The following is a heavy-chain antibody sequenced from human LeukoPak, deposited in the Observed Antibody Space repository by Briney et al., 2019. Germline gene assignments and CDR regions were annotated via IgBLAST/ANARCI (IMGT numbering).Heavy chain of an antibody. D-gene: IGHD6-19*01. J-gene: IGHJ6*02. V-gene: IGHV3-66*01. Sequence: PGGSLRLSCAASGFTVSSNYMSWVRQAPGKRLEWVSVIYSGGSTYYADSVKGRFTISRDNSKNTLYLQMNSLRAEDTAVYYCARDGRIAVAGDYYYYGMDVWGQGTTVTVSS. CDR2: IYSGGST. CDR1: GFTVSSNY. CDR3: ARDGRIAVAGDYYYYGMDV.